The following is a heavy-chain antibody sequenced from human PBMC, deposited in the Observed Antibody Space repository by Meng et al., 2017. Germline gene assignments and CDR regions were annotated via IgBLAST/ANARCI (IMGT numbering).Heavy chain of an antibody. CDR3: ATRGNPYLNC. Sequence: QGQLGPSGAEVKKPGASVKVSCEASGYTLSSDGVSWVRQAPGQGLEWLGWINTYNGKTDYAQKFQGRITMTTDTFTSTAYMELRNLRSDDTAVYYCATRGNPYLNCWGQGTLVTVSS. CDR1: GYTLSSDG. CDR2: INTYNGKT. V-gene: IGHV1-18*01. J-gene: IGHJ4*02.